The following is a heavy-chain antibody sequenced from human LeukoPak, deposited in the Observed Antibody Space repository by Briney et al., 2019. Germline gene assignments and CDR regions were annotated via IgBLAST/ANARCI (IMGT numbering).Heavy chain of an antibody. Sequence: SETLSLTCTVSGGSISSGDYYWSWIRQPPGKGLEWIGYIYYSGSTYYNPSLKSRVTISVDTSKNQFSLKLSSVTAADTAVYYCARDHGGVEHNWFDPWGQGTLVTVSS. CDR1: GGSISSGDYY. D-gene: IGHD3-16*01. J-gene: IGHJ5*02. CDR2: IYYSGST. CDR3: ARDHGGVEHNWFDP. V-gene: IGHV4-30-4*01.